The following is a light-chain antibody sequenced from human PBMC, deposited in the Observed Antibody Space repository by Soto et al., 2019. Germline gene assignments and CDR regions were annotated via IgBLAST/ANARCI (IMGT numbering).Light chain of an antibody. CDR1: QSITRW. V-gene: IGKV1-5*01. J-gene: IGKJ2*01. CDR2: DAT. Sequence: DIQMTQSPSTLSASVGDRVTITCRADQSITRWLAWFQQKPGNAPSLLIYDATNLQPGVPSRFSGSGSGTEFTLTISSLQPDDFATYYCQQYNGYSHSFGQGTRVEIK. CDR3: QQYNGYSHS.